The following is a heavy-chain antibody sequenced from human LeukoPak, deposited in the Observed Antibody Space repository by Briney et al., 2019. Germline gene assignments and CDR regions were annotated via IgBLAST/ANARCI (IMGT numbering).Heavy chain of an antibody. D-gene: IGHD3-16*01. CDR1: GFTFSAYG. CDR3: AREGSYGESDY. J-gene: IGHJ4*02. Sequence: PGGSLRLSCVASGFTFSAYGMHWVRQAPGKGLEYASAINTNGGSTYYANSVKGRFTISRDNSRSTLYLQMGSLRTEDMAVYYCAREGSYGESDYWGQGTLVTVSS. V-gene: IGHV3-64*01. CDR2: INTNGGST.